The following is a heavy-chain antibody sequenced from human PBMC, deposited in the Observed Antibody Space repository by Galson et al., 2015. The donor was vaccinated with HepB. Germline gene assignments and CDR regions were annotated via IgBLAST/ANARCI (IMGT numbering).Heavy chain of an antibody. CDR3: AGRGIAARPLGYFYYMDV. Sequence: SLRLSCAASGFTFSSDGMHWVRQCPGKGLEWVAAISYDGSKKYYGDPVKGRFTISRDNSKNTLYLEMNSLRAEDTAVYYCAGRGIAARPLGYFYYMDVWGKGTTVTVSS. D-gene: IGHD6-6*01. CDR2: ISYDGSKK. CDR1: GFTFSSDG. V-gene: IGHV3-30*03. J-gene: IGHJ6*03.